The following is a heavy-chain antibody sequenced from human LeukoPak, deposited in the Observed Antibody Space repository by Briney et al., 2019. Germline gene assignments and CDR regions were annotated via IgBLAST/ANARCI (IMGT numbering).Heavy chain of an antibody. V-gene: IGHV3-7*01. CDR3: ARDKYCSDGNCDGGSKFDY. J-gene: IGHJ4*02. Sequence: QPGESLRLSCVASGFTFSSYWMSWVRQAPGKGLEWVANIKQDGSDRYYLDSVKGRFTISRDNAKSSVYLQMNSLRAEDTGVYYCARDKYCSDGNCDGGSKFDYWGQGTLVTVSS. CDR1: GFTFSSYW. D-gene: IGHD2-15*01. CDR2: IKQDGSDR.